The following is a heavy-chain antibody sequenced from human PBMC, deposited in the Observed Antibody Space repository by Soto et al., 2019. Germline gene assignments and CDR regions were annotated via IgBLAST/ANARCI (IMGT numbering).Heavy chain of an antibody. CDR1: GFTFSSYS. J-gene: IGHJ6*02. CDR3: ARDPGKQQLVLYYYGMDV. CDR2: ISSSSSYI. D-gene: IGHD6-13*01. V-gene: IGHV3-21*01. Sequence: GGSLRLSCAASGFTFSSYSMIWVRQAPGKGLEWVSSISSSSSYIYYADSVKGRFTISRDNAKNSLYLQMNSLRAEDTAVYYCARDPGKQQLVLYYYGMDVWGQGTTVTVS.